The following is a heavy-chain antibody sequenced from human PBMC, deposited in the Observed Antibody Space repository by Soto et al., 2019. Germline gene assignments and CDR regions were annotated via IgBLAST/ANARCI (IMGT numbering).Heavy chain of an antibody. D-gene: IGHD3-16*01. CDR1: GYTFTSYG. Sequence: QVQLVQSGAEVKKPGASVKVSCKASGYTFTSYGISWVRQAPGQGLEWMGWISAYNGNTNYAQKLQGRVTMTTDTPTSTAYMELRGLRSDDTAVYYCARAYVGDDYIWGISGGASNYFDYWGQGTLVTVSS. CDR3: ARAYVGDDYIWGISGGASNYFDY. V-gene: IGHV1-18*01. CDR2: ISAYNGNT. J-gene: IGHJ4*02.